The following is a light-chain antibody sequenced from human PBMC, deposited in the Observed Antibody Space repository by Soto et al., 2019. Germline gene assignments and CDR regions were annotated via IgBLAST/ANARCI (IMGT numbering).Light chain of an antibody. CDR2: GAS. CDR1: QSVSSSY. CDR3: QLYGSSPPRWEYT. V-gene: IGKV3-20*01. Sequence: EIVLTQSPGTLSLSPGERATLSCRASQSVSSSYLAWYQQKPGQAPRLLIYGASSRATGIPDRFSGSGSGTDFTLTISRLEPEEFAVYYCQLYGSSPPRWEYTFGQGPKLESK. J-gene: IGKJ2*01.